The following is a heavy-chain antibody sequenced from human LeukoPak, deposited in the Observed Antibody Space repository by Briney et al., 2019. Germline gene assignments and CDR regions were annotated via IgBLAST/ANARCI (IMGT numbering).Heavy chain of an antibody. CDR2: VYYSGST. J-gene: IGHJ4*02. CDR3: ARHGSYYDSSGYFPFED. D-gene: IGHD3-22*01. CDR1: GGSISSNNYY. Sequence: SETLSLTCIVSGGSISSNNYYRGWIRQPPGKGLEWIGSVYYSGSTHYNPSLKSRVTISVDTSKNQFSLKLSSVTAADTAVYYCARHGSYYDSSGYFPFEDWGQGTLVTVSP. V-gene: IGHV4-39*01.